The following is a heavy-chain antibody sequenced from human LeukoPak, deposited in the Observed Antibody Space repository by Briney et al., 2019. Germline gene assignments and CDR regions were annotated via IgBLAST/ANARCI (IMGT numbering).Heavy chain of an antibody. CDR3: ARHKSSGFYFFDY. J-gene: IGHJ4*02. D-gene: IGHD3-10*01. Sequence: PSGTLSLTCAVSGGSISSGGYSWSWIRQPPGKGLEWIGYIYHSGSTYYNASFKSRVTISVDSSKNQFSLKLTSVTATDMAVYYCARHKSSGFYFFDYWGQGTLVTVSS. CDR1: GGSISSGGYS. CDR2: IYHSGST. V-gene: IGHV4-30-2*03.